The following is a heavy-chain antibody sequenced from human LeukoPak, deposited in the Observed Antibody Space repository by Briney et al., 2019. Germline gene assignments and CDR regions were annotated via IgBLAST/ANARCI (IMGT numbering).Heavy chain of an antibody. V-gene: IGHV3-66*01. CDR3: ALGLVTDY. D-gene: IGHD3-9*01. CDR1: GFTLSSNF. J-gene: IGHJ4*02. Sequence: GGSLRLSCAASGFTLSSNFMSWLRQAPGKGLEWVSVIYSGGSTYYADSVKGRFTISRDNSKNTLYLQMNSLRVEDTAVYYCALGLVTDYWGQGTLVTVSS. CDR2: IYSGGST.